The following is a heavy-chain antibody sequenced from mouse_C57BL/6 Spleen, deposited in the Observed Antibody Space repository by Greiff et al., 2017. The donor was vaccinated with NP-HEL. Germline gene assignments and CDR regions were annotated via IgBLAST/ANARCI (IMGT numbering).Heavy chain of an antibody. CDR3: ARQGLGRVYFDD. J-gene: IGHJ2*01. D-gene: IGHD4-1*01. CDR1: GFTFSSYG. Sequence: EVKVVESGGDLVKPGGSLKLSCAASGFTFSSYGMSWVRQTPDQRLEWVATISSGGSYTYYPDSVKGRFTISRDTAKNTLYLQMSSLKSEDTAMYYCARQGLGRVYFDDWGQGTTLTVSS. CDR2: ISSGGSYT. V-gene: IGHV5-6*01.